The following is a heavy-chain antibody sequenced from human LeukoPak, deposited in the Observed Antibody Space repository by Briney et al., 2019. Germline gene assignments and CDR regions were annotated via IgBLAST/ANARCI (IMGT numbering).Heavy chain of an antibody. D-gene: IGHD5-12*01. Sequence: ASVKVSCKASGGTFSSHAISWVRQAPGQGLEWVGGIIPIFGITNYAQKFQGRVTITTDESTSTGYMELRSLRSDDTAVYYCARGDSGYDYGFDNWGQGTLVTVSS. CDR3: ARGDSGYDYGFDN. CDR1: GGTFSSHA. V-gene: IGHV1-69*05. CDR2: IIPIFGIT. J-gene: IGHJ4*02.